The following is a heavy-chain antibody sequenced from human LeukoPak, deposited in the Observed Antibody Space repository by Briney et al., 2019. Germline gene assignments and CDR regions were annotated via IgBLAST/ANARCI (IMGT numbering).Heavy chain of an antibody. J-gene: IGHJ4*02. CDR1: GYTFTGYY. CDR2: INPNSGGT. V-gene: IGHV1-2*02. CDR3: ARDRLRWRIAARALYDY. D-gene: IGHD6-6*01. Sequence: GASVKVSCKASGYTFTGYYMHWVRQAPGQGLEWMGWINPNSGGTNYAQKFQGRVTMTRDTSISTAYMELSRLRSDDTAVYYCARDRLRWRIAARALYDYWGQGTLVTVSS.